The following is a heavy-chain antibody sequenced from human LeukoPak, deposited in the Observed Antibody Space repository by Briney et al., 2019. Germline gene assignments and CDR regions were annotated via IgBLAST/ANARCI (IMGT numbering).Heavy chain of an antibody. CDR3: ARVKSGITMVRGVIGFYFDY. J-gene: IGHJ4*02. Sequence: SETLSLTCAVYGGSFSGYYWSWIRQPPGKGLEWIGEINHSGSTNYNPSLKSRVTISVDTSKNQFSLKLSSVTAADTAVYYCARVKSGITMVRGVIGFYFDYWGQGTLVTVSS. V-gene: IGHV4-34*09. CDR2: INHSGST. CDR1: GGSFSGYY. D-gene: IGHD3-10*01.